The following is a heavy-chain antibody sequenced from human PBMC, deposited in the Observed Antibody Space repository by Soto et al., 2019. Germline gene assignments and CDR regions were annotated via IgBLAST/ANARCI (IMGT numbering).Heavy chain of an antibody. CDR3: AKIGICSSTSCHPYYFDY. Sequence: GGSLRLSCAASGFTFSSYAMSWVRQAPGKGLEWVSAISGSGGSTYYADSVKGRFTISRDNSKNTLYLQMNSLRAEDTAVYYCAKIGICSSTSCHPYYFDYWGQGTLVTVSS. J-gene: IGHJ4*02. V-gene: IGHV3-23*01. CDR1: GFTFSSYA. D-gene: IGHD2-2*01. CDR2: ISGSGGST.